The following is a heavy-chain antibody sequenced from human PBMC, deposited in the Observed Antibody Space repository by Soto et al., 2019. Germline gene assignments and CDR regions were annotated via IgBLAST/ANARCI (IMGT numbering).Heavy chain of an antibody. D-gene: IGHD6-25*01. V-gene: IGHV5-51*01. Sequence: GESPKISRKGSGYSFTSYWLGWVRQMPGKGLEWMGIIYPGDSDTRYSPSFQGQVTISADKSISTAYLQWSSLKAADTAMYYCAQTRSGCYGTNWFDPWGQGTLVTVSS. CDR2: IYPGDSDT. CDR3: AQTRSGCYGTNWFDP. J-gene: IGHJ5*02. CDR1: GYSFTSYW.